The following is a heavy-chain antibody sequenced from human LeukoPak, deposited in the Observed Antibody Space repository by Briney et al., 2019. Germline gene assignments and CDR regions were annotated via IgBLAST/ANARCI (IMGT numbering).Heavy chain of an antibody. Sequence: PLETLSLTCTVSGGSISSSSYYWGWIRQPPGKGLEWIGTIYYSGSTSYNPSLKSRVTISVDTSKNQFSLKLSSVTAADTAVYYCARLSFDWLSPYSNPQYFDSWGQGTLVTVSS. D-gene: IGHD3-9*01. V-gene: IGHV4-39*01. CDR2: IYYSGST. J-gene: IGHJ4*02. CDR3: ARLSFDWLSPYSNPQYFDS. CDR1: GGSISSSSYY.